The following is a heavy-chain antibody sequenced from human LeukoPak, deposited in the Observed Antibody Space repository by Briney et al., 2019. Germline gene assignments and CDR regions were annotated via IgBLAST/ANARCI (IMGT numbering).Heavy chain of an antibody. Sequence: GGSLRLSCTASGFTFSDYWMTWVRQAPGKGLEWVANIKKDGTGTYYVDSVKGRFTVSRENAKNSLYLQMNSLRATDTAVYYCARGGYSVYFFSGDYWGQGTLVTVSS. V-gene: IGHV3-7*01. CDR2: IKKDGTGT. D-gene: IGHD5/OR15-5a*01. CDR1: GFTFSDYW. J-gene: IGHJ4*02. CDR3: ARGGYSVYFFSGDY.